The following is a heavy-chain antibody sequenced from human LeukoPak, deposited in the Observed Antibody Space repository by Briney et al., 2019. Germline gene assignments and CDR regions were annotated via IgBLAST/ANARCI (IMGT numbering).Heavy chain of an antibody. V-gene: IGHV1-24*01. CDR1: GYTLTELS. J-gene: IGHJ3*02. CDR2: FDPEDGET. Sequence: GVSVKVSCKVSGYTLTELSMHWVRQAPGKGLEWMGGFDPEDGETIYAQKFQGRVTMTEDTSTDTAYMELSSLRSEDTAVYCCATHRWFADAFDIWGQGTVVTVSS. D-gene: IGHD3-10*01. CDR3: ATHRWFADAFDI.